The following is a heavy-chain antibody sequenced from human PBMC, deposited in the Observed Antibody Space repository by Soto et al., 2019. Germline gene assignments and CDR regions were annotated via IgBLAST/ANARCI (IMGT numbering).Heavy chain of an antibody. D-gene: IGHD6-6*01. CDR1: GGSFSGYH. CDR2: INHSGST. J-gene: IGHJ4*02. V-gene: IGHV4-34*01. Sequence: PSETLSLTCAVYGGSFSGYHWSWIRQPPGKGLEWIGEINHSGSTNYNPSLKSRVTISVDTSKNQFSLKLSSVTAADTAVYYCAKSSSAPNRYDYWGQGTLVTVSS. CDR3: AKSSSAPNRYDY.